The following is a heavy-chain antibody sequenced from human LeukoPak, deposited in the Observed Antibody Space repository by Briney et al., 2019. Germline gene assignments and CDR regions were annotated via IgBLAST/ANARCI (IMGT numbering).Heavy chain of an antibody. CDR3: ARDTRDYGDYVAFDY. CDR1: GFTFSSYA. D-gene: IGHD4-17*01. V-gene: IGHV3-23*01. CDR2: ISGSGGST. J-gene: IGHJ4*02. Sequence: GGSLRLSCAASGFTFSSYAMSWVRQAPGKGLEWVSAISGSGGSTYYADSVKGRFTISRDNAKNSLYLQMNSLRAEDTAVYYCARDTRDYGDYVAFDYWGQGTLVTVSS.